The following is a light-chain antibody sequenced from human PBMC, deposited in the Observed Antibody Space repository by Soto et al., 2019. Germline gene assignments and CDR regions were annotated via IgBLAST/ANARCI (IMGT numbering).Light chain of an antibody. V-gene: IGKV1-39*01. CDR3: QQIYSAPLT. CDR2: AAS. J-gene: IGKJ4*01. Sequence: DIQMTQSPSSLSASVGDRVTITCRASQSITTYLNWYRQKPGKAPKLLIYAASSLQSGVPSRSSGSGSETEFTLSISSLQPEDFATYFCQQIYSAPLTFGGGTKVDIK. CDR1: QSITTY.